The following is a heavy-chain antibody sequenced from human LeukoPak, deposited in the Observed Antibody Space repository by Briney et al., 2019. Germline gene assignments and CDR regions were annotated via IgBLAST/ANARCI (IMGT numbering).Heavy chain of an antibody. J-gene: IGHJ4*02. V-gene: IGHV3-64D*06. CDR2: ISSNGCST. D-gene: IGHD3-10*01. Sequence: GGSLRLSCSASGFTFRRYAMHGVREAPGKGVEYVSAISSNGCSTYYADSVKGIFTISRDNSKNTLYLQMSSLRAEDTAVYYCVKDGAGRYNTYYFDYRGQGTLVTVAT. CDR1: GFTFRRYA. CDR3: VKDGAGRYNTYYFDY.